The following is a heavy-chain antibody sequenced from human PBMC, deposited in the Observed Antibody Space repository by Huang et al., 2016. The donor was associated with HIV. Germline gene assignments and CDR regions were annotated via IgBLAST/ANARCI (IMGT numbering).Heavy chain of an antibody. CDR2: ISDDGSSK. CDR1: GFSFSNYG. Sequence: QEQLVESGGGVVQPGRSLRLSCAASGFSFSNYGMHWVRQAPGKGLEWVAVISDDGSSKHYGDSVKGRFTISRDNSKNTLYLQMNSLRGEDTAVYYCAKEGLRLPLAGSLLPNWLDPWGQGTLVTVSS. V-gene: IGHV3-30*18. J-gene: IGHJ5*02. D-gene: IGHD6-19*01. CDR3: AKEGLRLPLAGSLLPNWLDP.